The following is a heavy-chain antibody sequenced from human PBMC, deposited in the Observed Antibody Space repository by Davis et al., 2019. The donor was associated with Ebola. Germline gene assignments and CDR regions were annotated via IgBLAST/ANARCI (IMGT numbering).Heavy chain of an antibody. V-gene: IGHV3-48*01. J-gene: IGHJ6*02. CDR1: GFTFSSYS. Sequence: GGSLRLSCAASGFTFSSYSMNWVRQAPGTGLERVSYISSSSSTIYYADSVKGRFTISRDNAKNSLYLQMNSLRAEDTAVYYCAEIYWVRYGMDVWGQGTTVTVSS. CDR2: ISSSSSTI. CDR3: AEIYWVRYGMDV. D-gene: IGHD2-8*02.